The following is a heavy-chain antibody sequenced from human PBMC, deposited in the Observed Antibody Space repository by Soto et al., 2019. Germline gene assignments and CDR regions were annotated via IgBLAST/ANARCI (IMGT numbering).Heavy chain of an antibody. J-gene: IGHJ6*02. Sequence: QVQLVQSGAEVKKPGASVKVSCKASGYTFSNYATHWVRQAPGQRLEWMGWINAGNGKTKYSQNFQGRDTITRDTSASTAYMELSSLRSEDTAVYYCANNGDYYYYGMDVWGQGTTFTVSS. CDR2: INAGNGKT. CDR1: GYTFSNYA. V-gene: IGHV1-3*01. D-gene: IGHD4-17*01. CDR3: ANNGDYYYYGMDV.